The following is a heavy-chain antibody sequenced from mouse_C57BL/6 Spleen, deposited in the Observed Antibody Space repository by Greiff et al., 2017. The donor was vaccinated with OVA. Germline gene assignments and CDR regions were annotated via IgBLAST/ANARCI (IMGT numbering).Heavy chain of an antibody. V-gene: IGHV1-61*01. D-gene: IGHD2-4*01. Sequence: QVQLQQPGAELVRPGSSVKLSCKASGYTFTSYWMDWVKQTPGQGLEWIGNIYPSDSETHYNQKFKDKATLTVDKSSSTAYMQLSSLTSEDSAVYYCARGGIYYDYDVFAYWGQGTLVTVSA. CDR1: GYTFTSYW. J-gene: IGHJ3*01. CDR3: ARGGIYYDYDVFAY. CDR2: IYPSDSET.